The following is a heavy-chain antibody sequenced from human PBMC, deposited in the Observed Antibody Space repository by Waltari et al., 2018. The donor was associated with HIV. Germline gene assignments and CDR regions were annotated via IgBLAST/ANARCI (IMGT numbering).Heavy chain of an antibody. D-gene: IGHD3-9*01. J-gene: IGHJ4*02. V-gene: IGHV4-39*01. CDR2: IYYSGST. CDR3: ARQGGYDILTGYYTYFDY. Sequence: QLQLQESGPGLVKPSETLSLTCTVSGGSISSSSYYWGWIRQPPGKGREWIGSIYYSGSTYYNPSLKSRVTISVDTSKNQFSLKLSSVTAADTAVYYCARQGGYDILTGYYTYFDYWGQGTLVTVSS. CDR1: GGSISSSSYY.